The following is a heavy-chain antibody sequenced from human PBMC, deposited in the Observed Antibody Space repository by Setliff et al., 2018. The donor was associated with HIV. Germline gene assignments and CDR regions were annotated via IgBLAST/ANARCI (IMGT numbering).Heavy chain of an antibody. D-gene: IGHD3-10*01. CDR3: ARAPKRVYYYGSGSYLHDAFDI. J-gene: IGHJ3*02. V-gene: IGHV1-69-2*01. Sequence: ASVKVSCKASGYTFTNHNIRWVQQAPGKGLQWMGRVDPEDGKTIYAEKFQGRVTLSADTSIHTAYMELRSLRSDDTAVYYCARAPKRVYYYGSGSYLHDAFDIWGQGTMVTVSS. CDR1: GYTFTNHN. CDR2: VDPEDGKT.